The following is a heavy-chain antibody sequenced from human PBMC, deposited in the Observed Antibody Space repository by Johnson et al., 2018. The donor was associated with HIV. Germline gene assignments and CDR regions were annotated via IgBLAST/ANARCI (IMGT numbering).Heavy chain of an antibody. Sequence: VLLVESGGGLVQPGESLRLSCAASGFTVSNNYMHWVRQAPGKGLEWVSVIYSGGNTYYADSVKGRFIISRDNFKNTLYLQMNSLSAEDTAVYYCARDGNAGYCTNGVCYNDAFDIWGQGIMVTVSS. J-gene: IGHJ3*02. V-gene: IGHV3-66*01. CDR3: ARDGNAGYCTNGVCYNDAFDI. D-gene: IGHD2-8*01. CDR2: IYSGGNT. CDR1: GFTVSNNY.